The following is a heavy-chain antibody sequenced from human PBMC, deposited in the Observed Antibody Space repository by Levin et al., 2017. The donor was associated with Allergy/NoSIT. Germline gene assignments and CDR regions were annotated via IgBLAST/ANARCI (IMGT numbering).Heavy chain of an antibody. CDR1: GFTFSSYG. CDR2: IWYDGSNK. V-gene: IGHV3-33*01. CDR3: ARESDYYDSSGYYWGAFDS. Sequence: GESLKISCAASGFTFSSYGMHWVRQAPGKGLEWVAVIWYDGSNKYYADSVKGRFTISRDNSKNTLYLQMNSLRAEDTAVYYCARESDYYDSSGYYWGAFDSWGQGTMVTVSS. D-gene: IGHD3-22*01. J-gene: IGHJ3*02.